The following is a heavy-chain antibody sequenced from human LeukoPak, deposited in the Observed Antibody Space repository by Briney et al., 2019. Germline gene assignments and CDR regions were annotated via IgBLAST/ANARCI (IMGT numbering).Heavy chain of an antibody. J-gene: IGHJ4*02. CDR3: ARWEIRGTAHKLDY. D-gene: IGHD1-7*01. CDR2: MNQDGSAK. V-gene: IGHV3-7*01. Sequence: PGGSLRLSCVASGFTLSSHWMSWVRQAPGKGLEWVANMNQDGSAKYFVDSVKGRFTISRDNAKNSMYLQMNSLRAEDTAVYYCARWEIRGTAHKLDYWGQGTLVTVSS. CDR1: GFTLSSHW.